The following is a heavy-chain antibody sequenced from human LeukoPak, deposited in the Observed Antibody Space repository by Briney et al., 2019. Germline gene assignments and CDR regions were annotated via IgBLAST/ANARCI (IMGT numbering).Heavy chain of an antibody. CDR3: ARDLMT. Sequence: PSETLSLTCAVSGGSFSGKYWTWIRQPPGKGLEWIGEITYSGSIYYNPSLKSRVTISVDTSKNQFSLELNSVTAADTAVYYCARDLMTWGQGTLVTVSS. J-gene: IGHJ4*02. CDR1: GGSFSGKY. V-gene: IGHV4-34*01. CDR2: ITYSGSI.